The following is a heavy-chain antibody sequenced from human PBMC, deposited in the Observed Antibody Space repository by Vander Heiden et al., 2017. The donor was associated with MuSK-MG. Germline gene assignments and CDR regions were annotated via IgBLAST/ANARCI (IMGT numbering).Heavy chain of an antibody. J-gene: IGHJ4*02. V-gene: IGHV4-34*01. D-gene: IGHD4-17*01. CDR2: IDHSGST. CDR3: ARGRANDYGDFPFDY. CDR1: GGSFRGYY. Sequence: QVQLQQWGAGLLKPTETLSLTCAVYGGSFRGYYWRSIRRPPGKGLEWIGEIDHSGSTNYNPSLKSRVTISVDTSKNQFSLKLSSVTAADTAVYYCARGRANDYGDFPFDYWGQGTLVTVSS.